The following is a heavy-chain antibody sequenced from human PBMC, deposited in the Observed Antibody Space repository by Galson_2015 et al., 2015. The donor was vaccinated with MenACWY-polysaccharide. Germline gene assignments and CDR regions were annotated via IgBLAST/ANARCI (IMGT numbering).Heavy chain of an antibody. CDR2: ISSGGTI. CDR1: GFTFSSYS. Sequence: SLRLSCAASGFTFSSYSMNWVRQAPGKGLEWVSYISSGGTIYYADSVKGRFTISRDNAKNTLYLQMNSLRAEDTAVYYCARSRAWSTGYYYGMDVWGQGTTVTVSS. D-gene: IGHD1-1*01. V-gene: IGHV3-48*04. CDR3: ARSRAWSTGYYYGMDV. J-gene: IGHJ6*02.